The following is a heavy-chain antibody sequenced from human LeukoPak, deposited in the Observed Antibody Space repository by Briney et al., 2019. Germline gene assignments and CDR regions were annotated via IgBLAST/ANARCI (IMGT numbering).Heavy chain of an antibody. CDR1: GFTFSSYG. V-gene: IGHV3-30*03. J-gene: IGHJ4*02. CDR2: ISYDGSNK. Sequence: GGSLRLSCAASGFTFSSYGMHWVRQAPGKGLEWVAVISYDGSNKYYADFVKGRFTISRDNAKNSLYLQMNSLRAEDTAVYYCASFSPYSGSYYFDYWGQGTLVTVSS. D-gene: IGHD3-10*01. CDR3: ASFSPYSGSYYFDY.